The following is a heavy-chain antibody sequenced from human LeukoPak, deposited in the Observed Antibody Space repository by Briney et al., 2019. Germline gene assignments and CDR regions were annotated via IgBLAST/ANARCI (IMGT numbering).Heavy chain of an antibody. CDR3: ARQPSPYSSGVDWFDP. CDR2: IYPGDSDT. V-gene: IGHV5-51*01. CDR1: GYSFTSYW. J-gene: IGHJ5*02. Sequence: GESLKISCKGSGYSFTSYWIGWVRQMPGKGLEWMGIIYPGDSDTRYSPSFQGQVTISADKSISTAYLQWSSLKASDTAMYYCARQPSPYSSGVDWFDPWGQGTLVTVSS. D-gene: IGHD6-25*01.